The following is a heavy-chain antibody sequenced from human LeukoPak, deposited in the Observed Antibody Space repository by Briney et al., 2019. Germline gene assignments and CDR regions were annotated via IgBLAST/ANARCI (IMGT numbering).Heavy chain of an antibody. J-gene: IGHJ4*02. Sequence: GSLRLSCAASGFTFSDYYMSWIRQAPGKGLEWVSYISTGSTYTNYADSVKGRFTISRDNAKNSLYLQMNSLRAEDTAVYYCAKDLYDIVVVPAAISYWGQGTLVTVSS. CDR3: AKDLYDIVVVPAAISY. CDR2: ISTGSTYT. CDR1: GFTFSDYY. V-gene: IGHV3-11*06. D-gene: IGHD2-2*01.